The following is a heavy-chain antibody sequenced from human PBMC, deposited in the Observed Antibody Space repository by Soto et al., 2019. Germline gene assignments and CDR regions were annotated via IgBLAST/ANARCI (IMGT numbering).Heavy chain of an antibody. J-gene: IGHJ4*02. CDR1: GFTFSSYG. CDR3: ARDNYDFWSGYFFDY. CDR2: IWYDGSNK. V-gene: IGHV3-33*01. D-gene: IGHD3-3*01. Sequence: PGGSLRLSCAASGFTFSSYGMHWVRQAPGKGLEWVAVIWYDGSNKYYADSVKGRFTISRDNSKNTLYLQMNSLRAEDTAVYYCARDNYDFWSGYFFDYWGQGTLVTVSS.